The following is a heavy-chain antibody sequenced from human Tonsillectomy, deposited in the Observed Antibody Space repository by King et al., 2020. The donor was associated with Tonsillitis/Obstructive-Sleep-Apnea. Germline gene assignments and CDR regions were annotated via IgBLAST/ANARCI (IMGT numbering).Heavy chain of an antibody. J-gene: IGHJ3*02. CDR3: AGHDSGYGDAFDI. Sequence: VQLQESGPGLVKPSETLALTCTVSGGSISSYYWSWIRQPPGKGLEWIGYIYYSGSTNYNPSLKSRVTISVDTSKNQFPLKLSSVTAADTAVYYFAGHDSGYGDAFDIWGQGTMVTVSS. V-gene: IGHV4-59*08. D-gene: IGHD1-1*01. CDR1: GGSISSYY. CDR2: IYYSGST.